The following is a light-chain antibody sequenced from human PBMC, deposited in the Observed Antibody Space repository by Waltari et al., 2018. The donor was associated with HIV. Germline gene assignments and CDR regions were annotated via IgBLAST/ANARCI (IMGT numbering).Light chain of an antibody. CDR2: DVT. CDR1: GAEIGAYNY. Sequence: QSALTQPASVSGSPGQSITISCAGTGAEIGAYNYVAWYQKLPDSVPKLIIYDVTSRPSGISERFSASKSGNAASLTISGLQAEDEGDYYCSSYTTFNTVIFGGGTKWTVL. J-gene: IGLJ2*01. V-gene: IGLV2-14*03. CDR3: SSYTTFNTVI.